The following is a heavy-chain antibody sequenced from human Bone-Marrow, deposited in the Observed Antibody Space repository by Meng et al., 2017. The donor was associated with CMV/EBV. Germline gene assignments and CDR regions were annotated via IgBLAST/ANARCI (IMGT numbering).Heavy chain of an antibody. D-gene: IGHD5-24*01. CDR3: ATGGEMATITGPFDY. J-gene: IGHJ4*02. Sequence: SVKVSCKASGGTFSSHTMSWVRQAPGQGLEWMGSIIPGLGTTNYAQKFQGRVTMTADKSTSTANMELSSLRSEDTAVYYCATGGEMATITGPFDYWGQGTLVTASS. CDR1: GGTFSSHT. CDR2: IIPGLGTT. V-gene: IGHV1-69*08.